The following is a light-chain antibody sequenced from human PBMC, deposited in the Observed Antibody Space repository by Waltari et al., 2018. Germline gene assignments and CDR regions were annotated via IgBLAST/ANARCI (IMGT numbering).Light chain of an antibody. CDR3: VLYMSRDIL. CDR1: SGXXSFTHY. CDR2: STN. J-gene: IGLJ3*02. Sequence: QTVVTQEPSFSVSPGGTVTLTCGLTSGXXSFTHYPSWYQQTPGQPPRTLIYSTNTRSSGVPDRFSSSILGDKAALTITGAQADDEAAYYCVLYMSRDILFGGGTKLTVL. V-gene: IGLV8-61*01.